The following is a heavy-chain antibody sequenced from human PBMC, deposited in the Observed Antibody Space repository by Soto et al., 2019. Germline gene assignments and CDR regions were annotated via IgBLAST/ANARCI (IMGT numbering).Heavy chain of an antibody. CDR3: SKDSRIVVVTAPYDY. CDR1: GFTFSSYG. J-gene: IGHJ4*02. Sequence: QVQLVESGGGVVQPGRSLRLSCAASGFTFSSYGMHWVRQAPGKGLEWVAVISYDGSNKYYADSVKGRFTISRDNSKNTLDLQLNSLRDEDTAVYYCSKDSRIVVVTAPYDYWGQGTLVTVSS. V-gene: IGHV3-30*18. D-gene: IGHD2-21*02. CDR2: ISYDGSNK.